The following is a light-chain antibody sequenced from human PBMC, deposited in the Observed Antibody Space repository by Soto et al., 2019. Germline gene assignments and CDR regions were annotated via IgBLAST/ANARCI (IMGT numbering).Light chain of an antibody. CDR1: QTVSSSY. Sequence: EIVLTQSPDTLSLSPGERATLSCRASQTVSSSYLAWYQQKPGQAPRLLIYGASSRATGIPDKFSGSGSGTDFTLTISSLQYEDFAVYYCQQYNNWPSWTFGQGTKVEIK. V-gene: IGKV3-20*01. CDR2: GAS. J-gene: IGKJ1*01. CDR3: QQYNNWPSWT.